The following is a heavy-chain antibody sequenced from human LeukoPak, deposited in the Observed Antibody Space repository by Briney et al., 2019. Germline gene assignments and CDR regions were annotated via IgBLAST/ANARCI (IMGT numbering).Heavy chain of an antibody. J-gene: IGHJ4*02. Sequence: PGGSLRLSCAASGFTFSSYAMSWVRQAPGKGLEWVSAISGRGGSTYYAGSVTGRFTISSDNSKNTLYLQMNSLRAEDTAVYYCAKADCSSTSCSSDYWGQGTLVTVSS. CDR3: AKADCSSTSCSSDY. D-gene: IGHD2-2*01. CDR2: ISGRGGST. V-gene: IGHV3-23*01. CDR1: GFTFSSYA.